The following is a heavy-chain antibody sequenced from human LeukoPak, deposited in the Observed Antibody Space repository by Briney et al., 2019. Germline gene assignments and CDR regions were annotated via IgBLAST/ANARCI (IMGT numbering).Heavy chain of an antibody. D-gene: IGHD4-23*01. J-gene: IGHJ4*02. CDR3: ARRRPNYGRNGGGFDY. V-gene: IGHV4-38-2*02. Sequence: SETLSLTCTVSGYSISLGYYWGWIRQPPGKGLEWIGSIYHSVSTYYNPSLKSRGTISVDTSKNQFSLKLSSVTAADTAVYYCARRRPNYGRNGGGFDYWGQGTLVTVSS. CDR1: GYSISLGYY. CDR2: IYHSVST.